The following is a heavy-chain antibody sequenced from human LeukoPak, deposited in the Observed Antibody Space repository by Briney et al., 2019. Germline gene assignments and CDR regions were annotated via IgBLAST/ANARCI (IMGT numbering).Heavy chain of an antibody. Sequence: PAGSLTLSCTASGFTLSSHAMPWVRQAAGQGLPWVSSTTGSVSGAYYADFVKGPVTLSRDHSQKPLFLQMDSLRAEDTAMYYFAKVRGDHAHLQDDFDYWGQGTLVTVSS. CDR1: GFTLSSHA. CDR2: TTGSVSGA. CDR3: AKVRGDHAHLQDDFDY. V-gene: IGHV3-23*01. D-gene: IGHD2-21*02. J-gene: IGHJ4*02.